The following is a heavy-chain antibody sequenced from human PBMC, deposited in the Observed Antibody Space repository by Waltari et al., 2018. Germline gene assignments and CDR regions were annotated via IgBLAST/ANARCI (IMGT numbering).Heavy chain of an antibody. CDR3: ARSSSSWSNWYFDL. CDR2: INPNSGGT. Sequence: QVQLVQSGAEVQNPEASVKVFCMASGYPFTGYYMHWVRHSPGQGLEWMGWINPNSGGTNYAQKFQGRVTMTRDTSISTAYMELSRLRSDDTAVYYCARSSSSWSNWYFDLWGRGTLVTVSS. V-gene: IGHV1-2*02. J-gene: IGHJ2*01. CDR1: GYPFTGYY. D-gene: IGHD6-13*01.